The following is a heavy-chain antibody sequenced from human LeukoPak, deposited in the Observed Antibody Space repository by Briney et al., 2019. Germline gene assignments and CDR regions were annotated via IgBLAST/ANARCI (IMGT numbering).Heavy chain of an antibody. CDR1: GFTFSSYG. J-gene: IGHJ3*02. V-gene: IGHV3-30*03. CDR2: ISYDGSNK. D-gene: IGHD2-2*01. Sequence: PGGSLRLSCAASGFTFSSYGMHWVRQAPGKGLEWVAVISYDGSNKYYADSVKGRFTISRDNSKNTLYLQMNSLRAEDTAVYYCVGTTRAGDAFDIWGQGTMVTVSS. CDR3: VGTTRAGDAFDI.